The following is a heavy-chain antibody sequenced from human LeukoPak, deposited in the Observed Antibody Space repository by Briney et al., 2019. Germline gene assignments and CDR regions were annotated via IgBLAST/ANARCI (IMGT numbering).Heavy chain of an antibody. D-gene: IGHD2-2*03. CDR3: ARRKSGYCSSTSCYQAYNWFDP. V-gene: IGHV4-39*01. J-gene: IGHJ5*02. CDR1: GGSISSSSYY. Sequence: SETLSLTCNVSGGSISSSSYYWGWIRQPPGKGLEWIGSIYHSGSTYYNPSLKSRVTISADTSKSQFSLKLNSVTAADTAVYYCARRKSGYCSSTSCYQAYNWFDPWGQGTLVTVSS. CDR2: IYHSGST.